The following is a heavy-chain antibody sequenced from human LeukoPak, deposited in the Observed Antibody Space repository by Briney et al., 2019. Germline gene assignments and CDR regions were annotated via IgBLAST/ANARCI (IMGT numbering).Heavy chain of an antibody. CDR3: AKDSSPIVVVPAAMDY. D-gene: IGHD2-2*01. CDR1: GFTFSSYA. CDR2: ISGSGGST. Sequence: GGSLRLSCAASGFTFSSYAMSWVRQAPGKGLEWVSAISGSGGSTYYADSVKGRFTISKDNSKNTLYLQMNSLRAEDTAVYYCAKDSSPIVVVPAAMDYWGQGTLVTVSS. V-gene: IGHV3-23*01. J-gene: IGHJ4*02.